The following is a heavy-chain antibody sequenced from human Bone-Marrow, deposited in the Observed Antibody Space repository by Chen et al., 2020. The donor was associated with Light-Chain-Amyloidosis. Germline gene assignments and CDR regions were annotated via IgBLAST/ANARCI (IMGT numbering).Heavy chain of an antibody. J-gene: IGHJ3*02. CDR3: ARDSRGWDGWGTFDM. Sequence: EVQLVESGGGLVQPGGSLRLSCAAPRFIFSDYWMHWVRQAPGQGPVWVSRIDRDGSRTYYADFVKGRFTISRDNAKNTLNLQMNSLRVDDTAVYYCARDSRGWDGWGTFDMWGQGTMVTVSS. V-gene: IGHV3-74*01. D-gene: IGHD2-8*02. CDR2: IDRDGSRT. CDR1: RFIFSDYW.